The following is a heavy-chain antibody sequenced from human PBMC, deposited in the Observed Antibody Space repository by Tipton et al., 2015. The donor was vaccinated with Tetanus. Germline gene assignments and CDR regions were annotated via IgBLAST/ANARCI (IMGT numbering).Heavy chain of an antibody. D-gene: IGHD1-26*01. CDR2: IKSKPDGGTT. CDR3: TTSGIVGSGSRVDY. V-gene: IGHV3-15*07. J-gene: IGHJ4*02. CDR1: GLFIXNDX. Sequence: SLRLSCATSGLFIXNDXXXWVXXAPGKGLEWXGRIKSKPDGGTTDYAARGKYRFSISRDDSKNTLILQMNSLKTENTAVYYCTTSGIVGSGSRVDYWGRVNLVTGSS.